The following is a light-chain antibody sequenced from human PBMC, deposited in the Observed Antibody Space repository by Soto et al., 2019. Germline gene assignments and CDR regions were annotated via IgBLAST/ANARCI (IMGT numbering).Light chain of an antibody. CDR1: QSISNW. CDR2: DAS. J-gene: IGKJ1*01. CDR3: QQYNSYPWT. V-gene: IGKV1-5*01. Sequence: DIQMTQSPSTLSASVGDRVTITCRASQSISNWLAWYQQKPGKAPKLLIFDASSLERGVPSRFSGSGSGTEFTLTISSLQPDDFATYNCQQYNSYPWTFGQGTKVDIK.